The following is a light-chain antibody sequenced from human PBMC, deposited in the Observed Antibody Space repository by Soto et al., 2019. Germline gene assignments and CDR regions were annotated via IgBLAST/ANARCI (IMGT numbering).Light chain of an antibody. Sequence: QSVLTQPPSVSAAPGQKVTITCSGSSSNIGNNYVSWYQQLPGTAPKVLIYDNNKRPSGIPDRFSGSKSGTSATLGITGLQTGDEADYYCGTWDSSLSALYVFGTGTKVTAL. CDR1: SSNIGNNY. CDR3: GTWDSSLSALYV. J-gene: IGLJ1*01. CDR2: DNN. V-gene: IGLV1-51*01.